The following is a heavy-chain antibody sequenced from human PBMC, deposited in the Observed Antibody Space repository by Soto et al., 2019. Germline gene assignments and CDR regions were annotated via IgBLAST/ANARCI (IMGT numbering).Heavy chain of an antibody. D-gene: IGHD2-2*01. CDR2: IIPIFGTA. Sequence: QVQLVQSGAEVKKPGSSVKVSCKASGGTFSSYAISWVRQAPGQGLEWMGGIIPIFGTANYAKKFQGRVTITADKSTSTAYMELSSLRSEDKAVYYCARNVVVPAAIYYGMDVWGQGTTVTVSS. CDR3: ARNVVVPAAIYYGMDV. V-gene: IGHV1-69*06. CDR1: GGTFSSYA. J-gene: IGHJ6*02.